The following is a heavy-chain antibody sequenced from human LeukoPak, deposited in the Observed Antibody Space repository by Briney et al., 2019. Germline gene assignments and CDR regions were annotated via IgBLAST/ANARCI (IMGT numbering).Heavy chain of an antibody. CDR1: GFTFSSYS. CDR3: AKERDYGGFDY. CDR2: ISSGSSTV. V-gene: IGHV3-48*04. J-gene: IGHJ4*02. Sequence: GGSLRLSCAASGFTFSSYSMTWVRQTPGKGLQWVSYISSGSSTVYYADSVRGRFTISRDNAENSLCLQMNSLRAEDTALYYCAKERDYGGFDYWGQGTLVTVSS. D-gene: IGHD4-23*01.